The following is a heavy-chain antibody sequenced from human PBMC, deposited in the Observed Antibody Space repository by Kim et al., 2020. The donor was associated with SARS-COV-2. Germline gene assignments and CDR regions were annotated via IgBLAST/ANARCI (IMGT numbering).Heavy chain of an antibody. D-gene: IGHD4-17*01. V-gene: IGHV3-43*01. CDR1: GFTFDDYT. CDR3: AKDDGDSFFDI. J-gene: IGHJ3*02. CDR2: ISWDGGST. Sequence: GGSLRLSCAASGFTFDDYTMHWVRQAPGKGLEWVSFISWDGGSTYYADSVTGRFTISRDNSKNSLYLQMNSLRTEDTALYYCAKDDGDSFFDIWGQGTMVTVSS.